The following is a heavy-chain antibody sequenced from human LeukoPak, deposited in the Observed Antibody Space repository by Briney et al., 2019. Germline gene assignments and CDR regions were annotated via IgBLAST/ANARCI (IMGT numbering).Heavy chain of an antibody. D-gene: IGHD1-26*01. J-gene: IGHJ4*02. CDR2: IYPGDSDP. V-gene: IGHV5-51*01. CDR1: GYSFSTYW. Sequence: GKSLKISCKGSGYSFSTYWIGWVRQMPGKGLEWMGIIYPGDSDPTYSPSFQGQVTISADKSISTAYVQWSSLKASDTAMYYCARHDEVGASDYWGQGTLVTVSS. CDR3: ARHDEVGASDY.